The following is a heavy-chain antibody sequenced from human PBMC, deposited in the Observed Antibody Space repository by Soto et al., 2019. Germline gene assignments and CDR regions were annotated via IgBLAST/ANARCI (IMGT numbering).Heavy chain of an antibody. CDR3: ARDTGPNYYDSSGYDY. CDR1: GYTFTSYG. CDR2: ISAYNGNT. D-gene: IGHD3-22*01. V-gene: IGHV1-18*01. J-gene: IGHJ4*02. Sequence: ASVKVSCKASGYTFTSYGISWVRQAPGQGLEWMGWISAYNGNTNYAQKLQGRVTMTTDTSTSTAYMELRSLRSDDTAVYYCARDTGPNYYDSSGYDYWGQGTLVTVSS.